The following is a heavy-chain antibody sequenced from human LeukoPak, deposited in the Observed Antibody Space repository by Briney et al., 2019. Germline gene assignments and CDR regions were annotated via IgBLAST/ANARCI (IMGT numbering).Heavy chain of an antibody. Sequence: GASVKVFCKGSGYTFTTYDIDWVRQAPGQGPEWMGWISAYNGNTDYAQKFQGRVTVTTDTSAKTAYMELRGLRSDDTAVYYCAILDLVRGGFHYWGQGTLVTVSS. CDR1: GYTFTTYD. J-gene: IGHJ4*02. D-gene: IGHD3-10*01. CDR3: AILDLVRGGFHY. CDR2: ISAYNGNT. V-gene: IGHV1-18*04.